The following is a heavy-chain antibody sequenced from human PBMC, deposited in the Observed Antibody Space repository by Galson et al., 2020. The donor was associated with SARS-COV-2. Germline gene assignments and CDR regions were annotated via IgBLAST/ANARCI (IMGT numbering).Heavy chain of an antibody. CDR2: INPNDGVT. CDR1: GYTFTGHY. V-gene: IGHV1-2*02. D-gene: IGHD1-26*01. CDR3: ARGGSGSYYGYFDN. Sequence: ASVKVSCKASGYTFTGHYMNWVRQAPGHGLEWMGWINPNDGVTNYAQDFQGRVTMTRDMSLSTVYMYLNSLRGDDTAIYYCARGGSGSYYGYFDNWGQGTLVTVSS. J-gene: IGHJ4*01.